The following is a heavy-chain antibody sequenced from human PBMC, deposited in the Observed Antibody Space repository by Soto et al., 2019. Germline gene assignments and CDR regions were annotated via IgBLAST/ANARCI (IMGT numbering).Heavy chain of an antibody. J-gene: IGHJ5*02. D-gene: IGHD2-15*01. V-gene: IGHV3-23*01. Sequence: EVQLLESGGGLVQPGGSLRLSCAASGFTFSNYAMSWVRQAPGKGLEWVSPISGSGAGTYFADSAKGRFTISRDNSKTTLHLYMTSLRAEDSAVYYCAKRGRGNPDSWGQGTLVTVSS. CDR1: GFTFSNYA. CDR2: ISGSGAGT. CDR3: AKRGRGNPDS.